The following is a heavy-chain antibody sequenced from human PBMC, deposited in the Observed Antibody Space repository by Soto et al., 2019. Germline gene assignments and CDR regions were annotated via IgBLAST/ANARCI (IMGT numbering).Heavy chain of an antibody. CDR2: INPNSGGT. D-gene: IGHD6-13*01. J-gene: IGHJ5*02. Sequence: ASVKVSCKASGYTFTGYYMHWVRQAPGQGLEWMGWINPNSGGTNYAQKFQGWVTMTRDTSISTAYMELSRLRSDDTAVYYCARGNGSSWYLGWFDPWGQGTLVTV. V-gene: IGHV1-2*04. CDR3: ARGNGSSWYLGWFDP. CDR1: GYTFTGYY.